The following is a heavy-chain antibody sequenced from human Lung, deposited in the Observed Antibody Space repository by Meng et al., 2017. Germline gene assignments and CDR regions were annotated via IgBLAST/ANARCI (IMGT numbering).Heavy chain of an antibody. CDR1: CGSFSDYY. Sequence: LQQWGAGLLKPSETLSLSCGVSCGSFSDYYWSWIRQPPGKGLEWIGEINHSGSTNYNPSLESRATISVDTSQNNLSLKLSSVTAADSAVYYCARGPTTMAHDFDYWGQGTLVTVSS. V-gene: IGHV4-34*01. CDR2: INHSGST. J-gene: IGHJ4*02. CDR3: ARGPTTMAHDFDY. D-gene: IGHD4-11*01.